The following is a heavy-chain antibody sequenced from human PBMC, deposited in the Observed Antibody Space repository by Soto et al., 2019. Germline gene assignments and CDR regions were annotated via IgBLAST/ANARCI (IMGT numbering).Heavy chain of an antibody. CDR2: IWYDGSNK. D-gene: IGHD1-26*01. V-gene: IGHV3-33*01. CDR3: ARKYSGSYSYYYGMDV. J-gene: IGHJ6*02. Sequence: QVQLVESGGGVVQPGRSLRLSCAASGFTFSSYGMHWVRQAPGKGLEWVAVIWYDGSNKYYADSVKGRFTISRDNSKNTLYRQMNSLRAEDTAVYYCARKYSGSYSYYYGMDVWGQGTTVTVSS. CDR1: GFTFSSYG.